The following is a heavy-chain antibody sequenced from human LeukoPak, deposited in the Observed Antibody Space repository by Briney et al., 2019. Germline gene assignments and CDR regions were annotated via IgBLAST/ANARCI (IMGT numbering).Heavy chain of an antibody. J-gene: IGHJ4*02. D-gene: IGHD4-11*01. V-gene: IGHV4-59*12. CDR1: GGSISSYY. CDR2: IYYSGST. CDR3: ARMTTVTPRAFDY. Sequence: SETLSLTCTVSGGSISSYYWSWIRQPPGKGLEWIGYIYYSGSTNYNPSLKSRVTISVDTSKNQFSLKLSSVTAADTAVYYCARMTTVTPRAFDYWGQGTLVTVSS.